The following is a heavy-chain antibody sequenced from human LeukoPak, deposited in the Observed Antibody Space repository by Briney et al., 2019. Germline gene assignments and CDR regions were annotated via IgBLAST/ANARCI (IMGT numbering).Heavy chain of an antibody. D-gene: IGHD3-10*01. CDR2: IYYSGST. V-gene: IGHV4-59*08. CDR3: ARHVLVIYGSGSYNYFDY. Sequence: SETLSLTCTVSGGSISSHYWSWIRQPPGKGLEWIGYIYYSGSTNYNPSLKSRVTISVDTSKNQFSLKLSSVTAADTAVYYCARHVLVIYGSGSYNYFDYWGQGTLVTVSS. J-gene: IGHJ4*02. CDR1: GGSISSHY.